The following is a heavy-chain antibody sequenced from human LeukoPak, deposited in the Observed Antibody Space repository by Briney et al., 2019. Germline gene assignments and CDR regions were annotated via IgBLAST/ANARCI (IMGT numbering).Heavy chain of an antibody. V-gene: IGHV4-59*01. Sequence: SETLSLTCTVSGGSISSYYWSWIRQPPGKGLEWIGYIYYSGITNYNPSLKSRVTISVDTSKNQFSLKLSSVTAADTAVYYCARARVAVAGEDYFDYWGQGTLVTVSS. CDR1: GGSISSYY. CDR3: ARARVAVAGEDYFDY. CDR2: IYYSGIT. J-gene: IGHJ4*02. D-gene: IGHD6-19*01.